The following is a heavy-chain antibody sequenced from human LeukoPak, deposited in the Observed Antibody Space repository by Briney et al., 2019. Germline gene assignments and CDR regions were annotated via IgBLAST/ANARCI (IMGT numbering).Heavy chain of an antibody. V-gene: IGHV3-23*01. CDR2: ITSGGVTT. CDR1: GFTFSDYA. Sequence: PGGSLTLSCAASGFTFSDYAMTWVRQAPGKGLEWVSAITSGGVTTFYADSVKGRFTISRDNSKNTLYLQLNSLRAEDTAVYYCAKPGFSDYVWGSYRLYYFDYWGQGTLVTVSS. CDR3: AKPGFSDYVWGSYRLYYFDY. J-gene: IGHJ4*02. D-gene: IGHD3-16*02.